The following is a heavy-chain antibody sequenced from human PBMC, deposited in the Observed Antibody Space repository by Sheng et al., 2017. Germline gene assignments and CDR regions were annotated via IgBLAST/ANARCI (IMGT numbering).Heavy chain of an antibody. CDR3: ARDGPHCTGGICSFDY. Sequence: EVQLVESGGGLVQPGGSLRLSCAASGFTFSSYWMHWVRQFPGKGLVWVSRIKSDGSSITYADSVKGRFTISRDNAKNTLFLQMNSLRAEDTAVYYCARDGPHCTGGICSFDYWGQGTLVTVSS. V-gene: IGHV3-74*01. D-gene: IGHD2-8*02. J-gene: IGHJ4*02. CDR2: IKSDGSSI. CDR1: GFTFSSYW.